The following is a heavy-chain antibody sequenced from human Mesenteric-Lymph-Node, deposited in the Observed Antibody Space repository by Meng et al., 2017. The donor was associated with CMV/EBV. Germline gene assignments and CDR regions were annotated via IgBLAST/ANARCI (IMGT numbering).Heavy chain of an antibody. V-gene: IGHV7-4-1*02. J-gene: IGHJ4*02. CDR1: GYTFTSYD. D-gene: IGHD3-10*01. CDR3: ARVRGYYGSGSYYLGY. Sequence: GYTFTSYDRNWVRQAPGQRLESIGWINTNTGNPTYAQGFTGRFVFSLDTSVSTAYLQISSLKAEDTAVYYCARVRGYYGSGSYYLGYWGQGTLVTVSS. CDR2: INTNTGNP.